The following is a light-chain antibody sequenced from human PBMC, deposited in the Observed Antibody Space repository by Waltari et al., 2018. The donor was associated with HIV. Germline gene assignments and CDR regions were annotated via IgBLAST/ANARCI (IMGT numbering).Light chain of an antibody. CDR3: ASYTANDTVI. V-gene: IGLV2-14*01. Sequence: SGLTQPASLSGFPGQSIPISCTGADTDFGFYNFISWSQQQPVKVPKVILSKVDPRASGISHRFSGSKSGNTASLTISGLQTEDEAVYYCASYTANDTVIFAGGTTVTVL. J-gene: IGLJ2*01. CDR2: KVD. CDR1: DTDFGFYNF.